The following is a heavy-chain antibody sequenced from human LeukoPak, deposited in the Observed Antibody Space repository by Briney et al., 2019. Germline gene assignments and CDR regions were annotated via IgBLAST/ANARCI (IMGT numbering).Heavy chain of an antibody. J-gene: IGHJ3*02. CDR3: ASSGIVVVPAAHHDAFDI. Sequence: SETLSLTCTVSGGSISSYYWSWIRQPAGKGLEWIGRIYTSGSTNYNPSLKSRVTMSVDTSKNQFSLKLSSVTAADTAVYYCASSGIVVVPAAHHDAFDIWGQGTMVTVSS. CDR1: GGSISSYY. D-gene: IGHD2-2*01. CDR2: IYTSGST. V-gene: IGHV4-4*07.